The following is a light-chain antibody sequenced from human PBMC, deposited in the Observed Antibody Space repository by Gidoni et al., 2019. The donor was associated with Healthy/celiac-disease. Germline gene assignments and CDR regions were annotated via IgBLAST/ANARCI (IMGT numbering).Light chain of an antibody. Sequence: DIQMTQSPSSLSASVGDRVTITCRASQSISSYLNCYQQKPGKAPKLLIYAASSLQSGVPSRFSGSGSGTDFTLTISSLQPEDFATYYCQQSYSTYLTFXGXTKVEIK. CDR3: QQSYSTYLT. J-gene: IGKJ4*01. CDR2: AAS. CDR1: QSISSY. V-gene: IGKV1-39*01.